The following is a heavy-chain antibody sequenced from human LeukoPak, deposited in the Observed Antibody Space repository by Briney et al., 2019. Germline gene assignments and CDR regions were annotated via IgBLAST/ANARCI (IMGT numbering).Heavy chain of an antibody. D-gene: IGHD6-13*01. CDR2: INHSGST. V-gene: IGHV4-34*01. J-gene: IGHJ4*02. Sequence: SETLSLTCAVYGGSFSGYYCSWIRQPPGKGLEWIGEINHSGSTNYNPSLKSRVTISVDTSKNQFSLKLSSVTAANTAVYYCARGYSSSWYDYWGQGTLVTVSS. CDR1: GGSFSGYY. CDR3: ARGYSSSWYDY.